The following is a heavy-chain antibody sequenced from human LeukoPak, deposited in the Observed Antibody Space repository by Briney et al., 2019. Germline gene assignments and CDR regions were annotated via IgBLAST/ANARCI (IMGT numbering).Heavy chain of an antibody. CDR1: GFTFSSYS. CDR2: ISSSRSYI. J-gene: IGHJ6*03. D-gene: IGHD6-13*01. Sequence: GGSLRLSCAASGFTFSSYSMNWVRQAPGKGLEWVSSISSSRSYIYYADSVKGRFTISRDNAKNSLYLQMNSLRAEDTAVYYCARGTDSSSWYGSYYYYYYMGVWGKGTTVTVSS. V-gene: IGHV3-21*01. CDR3: ARGTDSSSWYGSYYYYYYMGV.